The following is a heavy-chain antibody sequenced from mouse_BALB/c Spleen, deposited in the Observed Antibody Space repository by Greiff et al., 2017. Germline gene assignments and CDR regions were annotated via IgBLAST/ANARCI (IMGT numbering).Heavy chain of an antibody. CDR2: ISNGGGST. Sequence: EVQRVESGGGLVQPGGSLKLSCAASGFTFSSYTMSWVRQTPEKRLEWVAYISNGGGSTYYPDTVKGRFTISRDNAKNTLYLQMSSLKSEDTAMYYCARRGYDEDYYAMDYWGQGTSVTVSS. J-gene: IGHJ4*01. CDR3: ARRGYDEDYYAMDY. CDR1: GFTFSSYT. D-gene: IGHD2-14*01. V-gene: IGHV5-12-2*01.